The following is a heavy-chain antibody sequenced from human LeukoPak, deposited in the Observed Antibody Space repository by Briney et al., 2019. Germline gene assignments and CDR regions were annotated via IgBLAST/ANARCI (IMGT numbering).Heavy chain of an antibody. CDR2: INHSGST. CDR1: GGSFSGYY. J-gene: IGHJ4*02. D-gene: IGHD3-10*01. CDR3: AREIRRPGGYYVSGELDY. V-gene: IGHV4-34*01. Sequence: SETLSLTCAVYGGSFSGYYWSWIRQPPGKGLEWIGEINHSGSTNYNPSLKSRVTISVDTSKNQFSLKLSSVTAADTAVYYCAREIRRPGGYYVSGELDYWGQGTLVIVSS.